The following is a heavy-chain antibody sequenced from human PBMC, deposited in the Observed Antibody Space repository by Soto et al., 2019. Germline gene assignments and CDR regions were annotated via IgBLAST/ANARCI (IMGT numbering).Heavy chain of an antibody. D-gene: IGHD6-13*01. CDR2: ISGSGGST. J-gene: IGHJ6*02. CDR1: GFTFSSYA. V-gene: IGHV3-23*01. CDR3: AKGSAAGIGYYYYGMDV. Sequence: GGSLRLSCAASGFTFSSYAMSWVRQAPGKGLEWVSAISGSGGSTYYADSVKGRFTISRDNSKNTLYLQMNSLRAEDTAVYYCAKGSAAGIGYYYYGMDVWGQGTTVTVSS.